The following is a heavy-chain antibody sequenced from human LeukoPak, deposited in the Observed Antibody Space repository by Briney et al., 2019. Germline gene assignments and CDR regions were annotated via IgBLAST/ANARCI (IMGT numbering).Heavy chain of an antibody. V-gene: IGHV3-30-3*01. CDR1: GFTFSSYA. CDR2: ISYDGSNK. D-gene: IGHD4-11*01. J-gene: IGHJ4*02. CDR3: ARDNSNDDY. Sequence: GGSLRLSCAASGFTFSSYAMHWVRQAPGKGLEWVAVISYDGSNKYYADSVKGRFTISRDNSKNTLYLQMNSLRAEDTAVYYCARDNSNDDYWGQGTLVTVSS.